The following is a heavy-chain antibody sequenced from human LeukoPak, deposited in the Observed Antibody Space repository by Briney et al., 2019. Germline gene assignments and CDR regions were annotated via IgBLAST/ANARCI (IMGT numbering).Heavy chain of an antibody. CDR2: IYYSGSA. V-gene: IGHV4-59*01. CDR3: ARAGGVNTAALDLDY. Sequence: SETLSLTCTVSGGSISDYSWSWIRQPPGKGLEWIGNIYYSGSANHNPSLKSRVTISRDTSKNQFSLKLTPVTTADTAVYYCARAGGVNTAALDLDYWGQGTLVTVSS. D-gene: IGHD6-25*01. J-gene: IGHJ4*02. CDR1: GGSISDYS.